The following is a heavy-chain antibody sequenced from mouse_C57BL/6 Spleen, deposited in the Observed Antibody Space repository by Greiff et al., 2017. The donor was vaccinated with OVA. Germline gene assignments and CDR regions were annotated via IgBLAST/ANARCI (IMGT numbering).Heavy chain of an antibody. CDR3: ARSGGYYGSRGDYYAMDY. J-gene: IGHJ4*01. CDR1: GYTFTSYW. V-gene: IGHV1-53*01. D-gene: IGHD1-1*01. Sequence: VQLQQPGTELVKPGASVKLSCKASGYTFTSYWMHWVKQRPGQGLEWIGNINPSNGGTNYNEKFKSKATLTVDKSSSTAYMQLSSLTSEDSAVYYCARSGGYYGSRGDYYAMDYWGQGTSVTVSS. CDR2: INPSNGGT.